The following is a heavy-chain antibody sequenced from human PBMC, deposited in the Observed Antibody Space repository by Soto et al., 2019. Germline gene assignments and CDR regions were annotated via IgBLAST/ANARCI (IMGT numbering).Heavy chain of an antibody. V-gene: IGHV3-30-3*01. CDR1: GFTFSSYA. CDR3: ARAYYYDSSGYPY. J-gene: IGHJ4*02. Sequence: GGSLRLSCAASGFTFSSYAMHWVRQAPGKGLEWVAVISYDGSNKYYADSVKGRFTISRDNSKNTLYLQMNSLRAEDTAVYYCARAYYYDSSGYPYWGQGTLVTVSS. D-gene: IGHD3-22*01. CDR2: ISYDGSNK.